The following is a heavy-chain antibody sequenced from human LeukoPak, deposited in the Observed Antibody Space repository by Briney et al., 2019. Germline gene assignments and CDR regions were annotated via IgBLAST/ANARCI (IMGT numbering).Heavy chain of an antibody. J-gene: IGHJ6*03. V-gene: IGHV1-8*01. CDR3: ARGRGDTAMVRDYYYYMDV. CDR1: GYTFTSYD. CDR2: MNPNSGNT. D-gene: IGHD5-18*01. Sequence: ASVKVSCKASGYTFTSYDINWVRQATGQGLEWMGWMNPNSGNTGYAQKFQGRVTMTRNTSKSTAYMELSSLRSEDTAVYYCARGRGDTAMVRDYYYYMDVWGKGTTVTVSS.